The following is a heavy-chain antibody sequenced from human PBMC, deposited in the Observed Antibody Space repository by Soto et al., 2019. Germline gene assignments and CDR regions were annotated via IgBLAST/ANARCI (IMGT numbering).Heavy chain of an antibody. J-gene: IGHJ6*02. CDR1: GGSISSSNW. D-gene: IGHD3-16*01. Sequence: PSETLSLTCAVSGGSISSSNWWSWVRQPPGKGLEWIGEIYHSGSTNYNPSLKSRVTISVDKSKNQFSLKLSSVTAADTAVYYCARDFWGGYYGMDVWGQGTTVTVSS. CDR3: ARDFWGGYYGMDV. CDR2: IYHSGST. V-gene: IGHV4-4*02.